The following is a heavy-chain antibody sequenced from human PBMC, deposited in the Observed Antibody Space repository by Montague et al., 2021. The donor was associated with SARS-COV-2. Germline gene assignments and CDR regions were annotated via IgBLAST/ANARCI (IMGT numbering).Heavy chain of an antibody. D-gene: IGHD3-3*01. CDR3: ARGPGVVIRLAIYYYYGMDV. J-gene: IGHJ6*02. CDR1: GGSFSGYY. V-gene: IGHV4-34*01. CDR2: INNSGST. Sequence: SETLSLTCAVYGGSFSGYYWSWIRQPPGKGLEWIGEINNSGSTNYNPYLTSRVTISVDTSKNQFSLKLSSVTAADTAVYYCARGPGVVIRLAIYYYYGMDVWGRGTTVTVSS.